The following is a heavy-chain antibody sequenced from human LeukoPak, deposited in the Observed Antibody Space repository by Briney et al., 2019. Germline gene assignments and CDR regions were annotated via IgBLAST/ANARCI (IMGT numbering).Heavy chain of an antibody. V-gene: IGHV1-18*04. J-gene: IGHJ6*02. CDR3: ARDPADHGDLREDAHYYALDV. D-gene: IGHD4-17*01. CDR1: GYTFTTYG. Sequence: ASVKVSCKASGYTFTTYGISGVRQAPGQGFEWTGWINTYNGNTNYAHKFRGRVTMTTDTSTRTVYMEVRSLRSDDTAVYYCARDPADHGDLREDAHYYALDVWGQGTTVTVSS. CDR2: INTYNGNT.